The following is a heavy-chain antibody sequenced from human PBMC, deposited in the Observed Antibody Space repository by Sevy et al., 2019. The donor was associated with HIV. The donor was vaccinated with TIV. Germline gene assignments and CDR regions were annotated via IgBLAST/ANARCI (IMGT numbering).Heavy chain of an antibody. CDR1: GCTFTSYY. Sequence: ASVKVSCKASGCTFTSYYIHWVRQAPGQGLEWMGLINPSGGSTSYAQKFQGRVTMTRDTSTSTVYIELSSLRSEDTAVYYCARVYYYDYSGPGYWGQGTLVTVSS. J-gene: IGHJ4*02. V-gene: IGHV1-46*01. D-gene: IGHD3-22*01. CDR3: ARVYYYDYSGPGY. CDR2: INPSGGST.